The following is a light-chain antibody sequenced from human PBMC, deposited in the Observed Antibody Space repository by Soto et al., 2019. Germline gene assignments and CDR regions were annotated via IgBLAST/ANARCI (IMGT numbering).Light chain of an antibody. Sequence: QSALAQPPSVSGSPGQSVTISCTGTSSDVGKYDRVSWYQQPPGTAPKLIIYEVTNRPSGVPARFSGSKSGNTASLTISGLQAEDEADYYCSSYTSISRYVFGAGTMVTV. J-gene: IGLJ1*01. CDR1: SSDVGKYDR. CDR3: SSYTSISRYV. CDR2: EVT. V-gene: IGLV2-18*02.